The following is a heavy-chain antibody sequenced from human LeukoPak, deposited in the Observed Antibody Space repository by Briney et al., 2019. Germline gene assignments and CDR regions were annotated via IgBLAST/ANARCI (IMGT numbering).Heavy chain of an antibody. V-gene: IGHV3-7*05. Sequence: PGGSLRLSCAASEFTFSRYWMSWVRQAPGRGLEWVANIDQSGGRNNYVDSVKGRFTISRDNAKNSLFLEMSSLRADDTAVYFCARDVEGGTFDIWGQGTTVTVSS. CDR3: ARDVEGGTFDI. D-gene: IGHD3-16*01. J-gene: IGHJ3*02. CDR2: IDQSGGRN. CDR1: EFTFSRYW.